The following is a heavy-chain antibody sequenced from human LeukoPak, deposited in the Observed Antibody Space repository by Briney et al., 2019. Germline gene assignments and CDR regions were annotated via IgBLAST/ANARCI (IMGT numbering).Heavy chain of an antibody. CDR1: GFSFSTYS. J-gene: IGHJ4*02. V-gene: IGHV3-21*01. CDR2: ISRSSDYI. D-gene: IGHD3/OR15-3a*01. Sequence: GGSLRLSCAASGFSFSTYSMSWVRQAPGKGLQWVSSISRSSDYISYADSVKGRFTISRDNAKNSLYLQMNSLRAEDTAVYYCARGLDLPDFWGQGTLVTVSS. CDR3: ARGLDLPDF.